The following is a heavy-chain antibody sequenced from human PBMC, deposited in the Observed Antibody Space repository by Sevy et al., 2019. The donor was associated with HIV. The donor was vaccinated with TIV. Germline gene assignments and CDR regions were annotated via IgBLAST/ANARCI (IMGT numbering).Heavy chain of an antibody. V-gene: IGHV3-48*03. CDR3: ARDLPPSATTVAHFDC. Sequence: GGPLRLSCAASGFTFSSYEMSWVRQAPGKGLEWVSYISNSGTTIYYSDSVKGRFTISRDNARNSLYLQMNSLRAEDTAIYYCARDLPPSATTVAHFDCWGQGTLVTVSS. J-gene: IGHJ4*02. D-gene: IGHD4-17*01. CDR1: GFTFSSYE. CDR2: ISNSGTTI.